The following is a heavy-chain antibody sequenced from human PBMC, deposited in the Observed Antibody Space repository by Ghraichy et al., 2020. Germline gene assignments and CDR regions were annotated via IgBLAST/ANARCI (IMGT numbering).Heavy chain of an antibody. CDR2: INHSGST. CDR1: GGSFSGYY. CDR3: ARGKYSGYVFGAYYFDY. Sequence: SETLSLTCAVYGGSFSGYYWSWIRQPPGKGLEWIGEINHSGSTNYNPSLKSRVTISVDTSKNQFSLKLSSVTAADTAVYYCARGKYSGYVFGAYYFDYWGQGTLVTVSS. V-gene: IGHV4-34*01. J-gene: IGHJ4*02. D-gene: IGHD5-12*01.